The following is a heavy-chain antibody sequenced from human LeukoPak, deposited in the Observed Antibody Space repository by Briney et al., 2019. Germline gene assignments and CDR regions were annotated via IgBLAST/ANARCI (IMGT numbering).Heavy chain of an antibody. D-gene: IGHD3-16*02. Sequence: PGGSLRLSCAASGFTFSSYWMSWVRQAPGKGLEWVANIKQDGSEKYYVDSVKGRFTISRDNAKNSLYLQMNSLRAEDTAVYYCARAYDYVWGSYRSLDYWGQGTLVTLSS. CDR1: GFTFSSYW. J-gene: IGHJ4*02. CDR3: ARAYDYVWGSYRSLDY. CDR2: IKQDGSEK. V-gene: IGHV3-7*01.